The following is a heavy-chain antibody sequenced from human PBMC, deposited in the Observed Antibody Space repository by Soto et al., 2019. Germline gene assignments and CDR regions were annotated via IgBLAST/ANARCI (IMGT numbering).Heavy chain of an antibody. CDR1: GFTFSNFA. D-gene: IGHD2-15*01. Sequence: PGGSLRLSCAASGFTFSNFAMNWVRQAPGKGLEWVSGISGTSGSTDYADSVKGRFTISRDDSKNTLYLQMNTLRAEDTARYYCAKVRRGVTVAAVDHWGPGTLVTVSS. V-gene: IGHV3-23*01. CDR2: ISGTSGST. J-gene: IGHJ4*02. CDR3: AKVRRGVTVAAVDH.